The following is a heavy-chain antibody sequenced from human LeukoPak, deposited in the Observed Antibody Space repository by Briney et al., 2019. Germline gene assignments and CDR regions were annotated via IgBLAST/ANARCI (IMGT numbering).Heavy chain of an antibody. D-gene: IGHD1-1*01. J-gene: IGHJ4*02. CDR2: IYKGGTP. V-gene: IGHV3-53*01. CDR3: ARGMNWNDLSLDS. Sequence: PGGSLRLSCSGSGFIGGSEYMTWVRQAPGKGLEYVSVIYKGGTPEYADSVRGRFTISRDNSKNTLYLQMDSLGADDTAVYYCARGMNWNDLSLDSWGQGTLVTVS. CDR1: GFIGGSEY.